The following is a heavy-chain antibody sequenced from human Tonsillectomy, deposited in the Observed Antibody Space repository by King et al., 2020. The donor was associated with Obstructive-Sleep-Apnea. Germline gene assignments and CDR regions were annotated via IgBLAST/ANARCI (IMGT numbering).Heavy chain of an antibody. CDR1: GYRFTNYW. D-gene: IGHD1-7*01. CDR3: ARQSGTNLLDD. V-gene: IGHV5-10-1*03. J-gene: IGHJ4*02. Sequence: VQLVESGADMKKPGESLRISCKGSGYRFTNYWINWVRQMPGKGLEWMGRIDPSDSYTTYSPSFHGHITISADKSISTAYLQWSSLEASDSAMYYCARQSGTNLLDDWGQGTLVTVSS. CDR2: IDPSDSYT.